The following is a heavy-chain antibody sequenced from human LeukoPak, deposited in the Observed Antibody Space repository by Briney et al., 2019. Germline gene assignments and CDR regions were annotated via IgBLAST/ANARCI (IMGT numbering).Heavy chain of an antibody. CDR2: ISGSGGST. CDR3: AKDDHGFFSYFDY. Sequence: PGGSLRLSCAASGFTFSSYGMSWVRQAPGKGLEWVSAISGSGGSTYYADSVKGRFTTSRDNSKNTLYLQMNSLRAEDTAIYYCAKDDHGFFSYFDYWGQGTLVTVSS. J-gene: IGHJ4*02. V-gene: IGHV3-23*01. CDR1: GFTFSSYG. D-gene: IGHD4/OR15-4a*01.